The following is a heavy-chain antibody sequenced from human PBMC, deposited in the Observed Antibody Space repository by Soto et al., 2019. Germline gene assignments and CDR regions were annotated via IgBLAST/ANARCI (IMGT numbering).Heavy chain of an antibody. CDR1: GSTFSSYS. Sequence: EVQLVESGGGLVKPGGSRRLSCAASGSTFSSYSMNWVRQAPGKGLEWVSSIRSSSSYIDYADSVKGRFTISRDNAKNSLYLQMNSLRAEDTAVYYCARAGAVAGSNWFDPWGQGTLVTVSS. V-gene: IGHV3-21*01. CDR3: ARAGAVAGSNWFDP. CDR2: IRSSSSYI. D-gene: IGHD6-19*01. J-gene: IGHJ5*02.